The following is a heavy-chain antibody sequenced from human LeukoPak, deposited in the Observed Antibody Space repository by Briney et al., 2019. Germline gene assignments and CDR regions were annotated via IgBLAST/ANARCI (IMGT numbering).Heavy chain of an antibody. V-gene: IGHV4-39*07. CDR2: INHSGST. Sequence: SETLSLTCTVSGGSISSSSYYWSWIRQPPGKGLEWIGEINHSGSTNYNPSLKSRVTISVDTSKNQFSLKLSSVTAADTAVYYCARLSRKLLWFGELFSRRDTNNYYYYYMDVWGKGTTVTISS. D-gene: IGHD3-10*01. J-gene: IGHJ6*03. CDR1: GGSISSSSYY. CDR3: ARLSRKLLWFGELFSRRDTNNYYYYYMDV.